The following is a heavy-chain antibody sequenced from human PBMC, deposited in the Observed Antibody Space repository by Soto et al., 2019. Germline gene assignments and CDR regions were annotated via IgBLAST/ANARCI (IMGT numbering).Heavy chain of an antibody. CDR3: ARGDCVGGTCYSLAGSFYYYMEV. D-gene: IGHD2-15*01. CDR1: GFTFSNYW. CDR2: INSDGSVS. Sequence: EVQLVEPGGGLVQPGGSLRLSCAASGFTFSNYWMYWVRQAPGKGLEWVSRINSDGSVSSYADSVKGRLTISRDNVKNTLYLQMDSLRAEDTAVYYCARGDCVGGTCYSLAGSFYYYMEVWGKGTTVTVFS. V-gene: IGHV3-74*02. J-gene: IGHJ6*03.